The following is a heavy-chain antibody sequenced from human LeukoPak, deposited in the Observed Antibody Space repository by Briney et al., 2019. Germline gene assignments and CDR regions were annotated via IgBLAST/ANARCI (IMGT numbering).Heavy chain of an antibody. V-gene: IGHV4-59*08. CDR3: ATAYGDDPYYYYGMDV. D-gene: IGHD4-17*01. CDR1: GGSISSYY. Sequence: SETLSPTCTVSGGSISSYYWSWIRRPPGKGLEWIGYICYSGSTNYNPSLKSRVTISVDTSKNQFSLKLSSVTAADTAVYYCATAYGDDPYYYYGMDVWGQGTTVTVSS. CDR2: ICYSGST. J-gene: IGHJ6*02.